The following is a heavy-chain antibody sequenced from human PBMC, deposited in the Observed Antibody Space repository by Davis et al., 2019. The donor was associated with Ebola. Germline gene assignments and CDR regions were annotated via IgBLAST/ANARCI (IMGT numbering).Heavy chain of an antibody. V-gene: IGHV4-4*07. J-gene: IGHJ3*02. CDR1: GGSISSYY. CDR3: ARDLTRGDAFDI. Sequence: SETLSLTCTVSGGSISSYYWSWIRQPAGKGLEWIGHIYTSGSTNYNSSLKSRVTMSVDTSTNQFSLKLSSVTAADTAVYYCARDLTRGDAFDIWGQGTTVTVSS. D-gene: IGHD2-21*02. CDR2: IYTSGST.